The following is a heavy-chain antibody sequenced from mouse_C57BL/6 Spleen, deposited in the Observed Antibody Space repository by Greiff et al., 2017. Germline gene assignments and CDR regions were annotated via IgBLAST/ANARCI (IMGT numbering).Heavy chain of an antibody. J-gene: IGHJ2*01. CDR1: GFTFSDYY. CDR3: AREDTGDFDY. CDR2: INYDGSST. V-gene: IGHV5-16*01. Sequence: EVMLVESEGGLVQPGSSMKLSCTASGFTFSDYYMAWVRQVPEKGLEWVANINYDGSSTYYLDSLKSRFIISRDNAKNILYLQMSSLKSEDTATXYCAREDTGDFDYWGQGTTLTVSS. D-gene: IGHD3-2*01.